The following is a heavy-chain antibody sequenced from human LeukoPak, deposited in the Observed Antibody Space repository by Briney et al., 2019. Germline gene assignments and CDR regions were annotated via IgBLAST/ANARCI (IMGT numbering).Heavy chain of an antibody. V-gene: IGHV4-31*03. Sequence: SETLSLTCTVSGGSISSGGYYWSWIRQHPGKGLEWIGYIYYSGSTYYNPSLKSRVTISVDTSKNQFSLKLSSVTAADTAVYYCALYSSSPRVYYYYGMDVWGQGTTVTVSS. J-gene: IGHJ6*02. CDR2: IYYSGST. CDR3: ALYSSSPRVYYYYGMDV. D-gene: IGHD6-6*01. CDR1: GGSISSGGYY.